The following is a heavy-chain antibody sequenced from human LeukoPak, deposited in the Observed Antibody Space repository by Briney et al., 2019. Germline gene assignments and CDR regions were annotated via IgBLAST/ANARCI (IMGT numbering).Heavy chain of an antibody. CDR2: INPSGGST. V-gene: IGHV1-46*01. D-gene: IGHD3-16*02. J-gene: IGHJ4*02. Sequence: GASVKVSCKASGYTFTSYYMHWVRQAPGQGLEWMGIINPSGGSTSYAQKFQGRVTMTRDTPLRTAYMELSSLRSDDTAVYYCARVLRSGTIVTPLFAYWGQGTLVTVSS. CDR3: ARVLRSGTIVTPLFAY. CDR1: GYTFTSYY.